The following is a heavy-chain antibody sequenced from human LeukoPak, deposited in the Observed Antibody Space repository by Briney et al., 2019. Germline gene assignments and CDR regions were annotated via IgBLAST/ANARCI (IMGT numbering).Heavy chain of an antibody. J-gene: IGHJ3*02. V-gene: IGHV1-69*05. CDR1: GGTFSSYA. Sequence: ASVKVSCKASGGTFSSYAISWVRQAPGQGLEWMGRIIPIFGTANYAQKFQGRVTITTDESTSTAYMELSSLRSEDTAAYYCARDVRYCSGGSCYPDAFDIWGQGTMVTVSS. D-gene: IGHD2-15*01. CDR3: ARDVRYCSGGSCYPDAFDI. CDR2: IIPIFGTA.